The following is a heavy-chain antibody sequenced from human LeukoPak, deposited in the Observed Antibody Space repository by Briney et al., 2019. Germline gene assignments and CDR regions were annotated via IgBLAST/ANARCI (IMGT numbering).Heavy chain of an antibody. D-gene: IGHD1-26*01. CDR1: GFTFSSYD. J-gene: IGHJ4*01. Sequence: PGGSLRLSCAASGFTFSSYDMNWVRQTPGKGLEWVSYISSSSSSTIYYADSAKDRFTISRDNAKNSLYLQMNSLRAEDTAVYYCARDLVGPTRGPYWGLGTLVTVSS. V-gene: IGHV3-48*01. CDR3: ARDLVGPTRGPY. CDR2: ISSSSSSTI.